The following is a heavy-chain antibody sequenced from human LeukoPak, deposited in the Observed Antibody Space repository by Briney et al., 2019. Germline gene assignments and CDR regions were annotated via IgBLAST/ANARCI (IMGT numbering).Heavy chain of an antibody. V-gene: IGHV3-23*01. D-gene: IGHD3-3*01. J-gene: IGHJ6*02. Sequence: PGGSLRLSCAASGFTFSSYAMSWVRQAPGKGLEWVSVINDSGGSIYYADSVKGRFAISRDNSKSTLYLQMNSLRAEDTAVYYCAKHPCYDFYCGMDVWGQGTTVTVSS. CDR1: GFTFSSYA. CDR3: AKHPCYDFYCGMDV. CDR2: INDSGGSI.